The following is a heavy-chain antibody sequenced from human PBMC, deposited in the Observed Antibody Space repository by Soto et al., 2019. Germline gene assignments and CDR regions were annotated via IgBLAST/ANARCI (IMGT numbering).Heavy chain of an antibody. V-gene: IGHV3-30*18. CDR1: GFTFSSYG. D-gene: IGHD5-18*01. CDR2: ISYGGSNK. CDR3: AKDLSVDTAMVRDY. Sequence: GGSLRLSCAASGFTFSSYGMHWVRQAPGKGLEWVAVISYGGSNKYYADSVKGRFTISRDNSKNTLYLQMNSLRAEDTAVYYCAKDLSVDTAMVRDYWGQGTLVTVSS. J-gene: IGHJ4*02.